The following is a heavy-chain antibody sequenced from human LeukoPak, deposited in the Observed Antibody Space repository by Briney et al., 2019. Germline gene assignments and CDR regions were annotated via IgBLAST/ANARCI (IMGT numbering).Heavy chain of an antibody. CDR2: ISGGGAST. J-gene: IGHJ1*01. Sequence: GGSLRLSCEASGLTFSNYAMCWVRQAPGKGLEWVSAISGGGASTYYADSVKGRFTISRDNSKNTLYLQMNSLRAEDTAVYYCAKEKLWFGAKPGRICFHHWGQGTLVTVSS. V-gene: IGHV3-23*01. D-gene: IGHD3-10*01. CDR1: GLTFSNYA. CDR3: AKEKLWFGAKPGRICFHH.